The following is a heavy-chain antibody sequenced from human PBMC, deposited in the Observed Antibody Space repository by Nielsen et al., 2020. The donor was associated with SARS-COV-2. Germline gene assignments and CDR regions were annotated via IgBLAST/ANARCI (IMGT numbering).Heavy chain of an antibody. D-gene: IGHD6-6*01. CDR1: GFSLSTSGVG. V-gene: IGHV2-5*02. CDR3: AHRRSIWYSSSSVVY. CDR2: IYWDADK. J-gene: IGHJ4*02. Sequence: SGPTLVKPTQTLTLTCTFSGFSLSTSGVGVGWIRQPPGKALEWLALIYWDADKRYSPSLKSRLTITKDTSKNQVVLTMTNMDPVDTATYYCAHRRSIWYSSSSVVYWGQGTLVTVSS.